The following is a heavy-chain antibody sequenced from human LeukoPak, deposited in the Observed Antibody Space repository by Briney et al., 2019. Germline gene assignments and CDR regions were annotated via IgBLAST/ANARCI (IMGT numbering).Heavy chain of an antibody. D-gene: IGHD3-10*01. CDR3: ARRAGLDY. CDR1: GFTFSSYS. V-gene: IGHV3-48*01. J-gene: IGHJ4*02. CDR2: ISSSSSTI. Sequence: GGSLRLSCAASGFTFSSYSMNWVRQAPGKGLEWVSYISSSSSTIYYADSVKGRFTISRDNAKNSLYLQMNSLRAEDTAVYYCARRAGLDYWGQGTLVTVSS.